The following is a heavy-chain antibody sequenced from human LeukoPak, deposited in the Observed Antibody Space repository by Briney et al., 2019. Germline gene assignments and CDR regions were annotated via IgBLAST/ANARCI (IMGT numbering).Heavy chain of an antibody. CDR3: AREVGGTGTTPEDPDYYYYMDV. CDR1: GGTFSSYA. V-gene: IGHV1-69*13. D-gene: IGHD1-7*01. J-gene: IGHJ6*03. CDR2: IIPIFGTA. Sequence: SVKVSCKASGGTFSSYAISWVRQAPGQGLEWMGGIIPIFGTANYAQKFQGRVTITADESTSTAYTELSSLRSEDTAVYYCAREVGGTGTTPEDPDYYYYMDVWGKGTTVTVSS.